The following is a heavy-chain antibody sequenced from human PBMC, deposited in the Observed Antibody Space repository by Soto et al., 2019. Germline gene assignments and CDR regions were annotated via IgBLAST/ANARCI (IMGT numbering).Heavy chain of an antibody. CDR3: AKDKPGTTSFDY. V-gene: IGHV3-33*06. D-gene: IGHD1-1*01. CDR2: IWYDGSNK. J-gene: IGHJ4*02. CDR1: GFTFSTYA. Sequence: LRLSCATSGFTFSTYAMHWVRQAPGKGLEWVAAIWYDGSNKYYADSVKGRFTISRDNSKNTLYLQMNSLRADDTAVYYCAKDKPGTTSFDYWGQGTLVTVSS.